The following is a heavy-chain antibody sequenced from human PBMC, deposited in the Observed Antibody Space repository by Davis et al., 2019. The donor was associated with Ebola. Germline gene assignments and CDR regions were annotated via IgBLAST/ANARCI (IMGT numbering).Heavy chain of an antibody. CDR2: INSDGSST. Sequence: PGGSLRLSCAASGFTFSSYWMHWVRQAPGKGLVWVSRINSDGSSTSYADSVKGRFTISRDNSKNTLSLQMNSLRAEDTAVYYCAIPDCSGANCYSVYIKNWGQGTLVTVSS. V-gene: IGHV3-74*01. J-gene: IGHJ4*02. CDR1: GFTFSSYW. CDR3: AIPDCSGANCYSVYIKN. D-gene: IGHD2-15*01.